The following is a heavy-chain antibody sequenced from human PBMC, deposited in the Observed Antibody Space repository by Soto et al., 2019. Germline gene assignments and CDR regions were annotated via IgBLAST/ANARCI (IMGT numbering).Heavy chain of an antibody. CDR2: IRLHNGET. CDR3: ATSLGPSGWFDY. Sequence: QVQLVQSGAEVKNPGASVRVSCTASRYTFPNYGITWVRQAPGQRPEWLGWIRLHNGETHYAPNLRGRVTMTTDTSTSTAYMELRGLRSDDTAMYYCATSLGPSGWFDYWGQGNPVTVSS. V-gene: IGHV1-18*01. CDR1: RYTFPNYG. D-gene: IGHD6-19*01. J-gene: IGHJ4*02.